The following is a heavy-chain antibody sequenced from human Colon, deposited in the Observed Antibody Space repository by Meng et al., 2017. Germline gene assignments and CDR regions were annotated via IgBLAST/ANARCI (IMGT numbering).Heavy chain of an antibody. Sequence: QVQAGQSGSGLKKPGASVRISCKASGYTFTTYGMNWVRQAPGQGLEWMGWINTNTGKPTYAQGLTGRFVFSLDTSINTAYLHIRTLKSDDTAVYYCARGGWLRIGPLADSWGQGTLVTVFS. D-gene: IGHD5-12*01. V-gene: IGHV7-4-1*02. CDR2: INTNTGKP. CDR1: GYTFTTYG. CDR3: ARGGWLRIGPLADS. J-gene: IGHJ5*01.